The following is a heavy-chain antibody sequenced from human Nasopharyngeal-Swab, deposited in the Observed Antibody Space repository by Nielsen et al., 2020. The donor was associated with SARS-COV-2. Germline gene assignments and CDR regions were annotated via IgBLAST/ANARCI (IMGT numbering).Heavy chain of an antibody. CDR3: ARGRNYVYTPFDY. J-gene: IGHJ4*02. CDR1: GGSFSGYC. CDR2: IHYGGST. D-gene: IGHD1-7*01. V-gene: IGHV4-34*01. Sequence: SETLSLTCAVYGGSFSGYCWSWIRQPPEKGLEWIGYIHYGGSTNYNPSLKSRVTISVDMSKNQFSLRLASVTAADTAVYYCARGRNYVYTPFDYWGQGSLVTVSS.